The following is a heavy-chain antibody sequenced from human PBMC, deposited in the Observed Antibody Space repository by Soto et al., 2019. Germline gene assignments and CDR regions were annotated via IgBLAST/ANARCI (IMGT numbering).Heavy chain of an antibody. J-gene: IGHJ4*02. V-gene: IGHV4-31*03. CDR2: IYYSGST. CDR1: GGSISSGGYY. D-gene: IGHD6-13*01. CDR3: ASSVLSSDSSSWWGYHLPGY. Sequence: QVQLQESGPGLVKPSQTLSLTCTVSGGSISSGGYYWSWIRQHPGKGLEWIGYIYYSGSTYYNPSLKSRVTISVDTSKNQFSLKLSSVTAADTAVYYCASSVLSSDSSSWWGYHLPGYWGQGTLVTVSS.